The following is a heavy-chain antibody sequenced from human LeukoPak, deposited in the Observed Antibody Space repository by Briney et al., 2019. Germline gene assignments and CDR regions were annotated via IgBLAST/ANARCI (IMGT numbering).Heavy chain of an antibody. Sequence: GASVNVSCKGSGYSFTSYWISWVRQMPGKGREWMGRIDPSDSYTNYSPSFQGHVTTSADKSISTAYLQWSSLKASDTAMYYCARHGPYCSGGSCYSYYYYGMDVWGQGTTVTVSS. J-gene: IGHJ6*02. CDR3: ARHGPYCSGGSCYSYYYYGMDV. V-gene: IGHV5-10-1*01. D-gene: IGHD2-15*01. CDR1: GYSFTSYW. CDR2: IDPSDSYT.